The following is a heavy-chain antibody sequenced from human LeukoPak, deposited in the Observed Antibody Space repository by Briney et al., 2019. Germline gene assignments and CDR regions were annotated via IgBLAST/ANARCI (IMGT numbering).Heavy chain of an antibody. Sequence: SETLSLTFTVAGGSISSYYWRWIRQPPGKGLELSGYIYTSGTTNYNPSLKTRVNISLATTKNQFSLKLSSVTAAATAVYYCARSNRGLYFYYSGQGTPVT. D-gene: IGHD7-27*01. CDR3: ARSNRGLYFYY. CDR2: IYTSGTT. J-gene: IGHJ4*02. V-gene: IGHV4-4*09. CDR1: GGSISSYY.